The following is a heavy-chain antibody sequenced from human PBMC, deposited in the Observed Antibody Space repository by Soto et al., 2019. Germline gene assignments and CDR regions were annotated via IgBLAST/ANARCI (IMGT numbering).Heavy chain of an antibody. V-gene: IGHV6-1*01. D-gene: IGHD3-10*01. CDR2: TYYRSKWYN. Sequence: SQTLSLTCAISGDSVSSNSAAWNWIRQSPSRGLEWLGRTYYRSKWYNDYAVSVKSRITINPDTSKNQFSLQLNSVTPEDTAVYYCARVAYGSGSYYNVLCYMDVWGKGTTVTVSS. CDR1: GDSVSSNSAA. CDR3: ARVAYGSGSYYNVLCYMDV. J-gene: IGHJ6*03.